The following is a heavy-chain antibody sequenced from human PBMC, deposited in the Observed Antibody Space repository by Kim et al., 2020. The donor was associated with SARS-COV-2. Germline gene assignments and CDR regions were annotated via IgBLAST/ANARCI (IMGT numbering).Heavy chain of an antibody. V-gene: IGHV1-46*01. CDR2: INPSGGST. CDR1: GYTFTNYH. J-gene: IGHJ6*03. D-gene: IGHD2-2*02. Sequence: ASVKVSCKASGYTFTNYHIHWVRQAPGQGREWMGIINPSGGSTTYAQKFQGRVTMTRDTSTSTVYMELSSLRSEDTALYYCAKDAQLCGNSNCYRPYCFYMDVWGKGTTVTVSS. CDR3: AKDAQLCGNSNCYRPYCFYMDV.